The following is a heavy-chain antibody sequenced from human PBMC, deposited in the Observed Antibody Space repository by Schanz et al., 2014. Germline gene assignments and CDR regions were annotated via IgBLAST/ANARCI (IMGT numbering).Heavy chain of an antibody. CDR1: GFTFSSYA. V-gene: IGHV3-30-3*01. CDR2: ISYDGSNK. J-gene: IGHJ4*02. Sequence: VQLLESGGGVVQPGRSLRLSCAASGFTFSSYAMHWVRQAPGKGLEWVAVISYDGSNKYYADSVKGRFTISRDNSKNTLYLQMNSLRAEDTAVYYCARANYRRKINFDYWGRGTLVTVSS. CDR3: ARANYRRKINFDY. D-gene: IGHD3-10*01.